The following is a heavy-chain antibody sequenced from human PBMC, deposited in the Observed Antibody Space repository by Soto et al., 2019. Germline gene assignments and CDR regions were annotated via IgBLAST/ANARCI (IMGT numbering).Heavy chain of an antibody. CDR2: FDPEDGET. J-gene: IGHJ6*02. V-gene: IGHV1-24*01. Sequence: KGLEWMGGFDPEDGETIYAQKFQGRVTMTEDTSTDTAYMELSSLRSEDTAVYYCATMWTQNYYYYYGMDVWGQGTTVSVSS. CDR3: ATMWTQNYYYYYGMDV. D-gene: IGHD2-21*01.